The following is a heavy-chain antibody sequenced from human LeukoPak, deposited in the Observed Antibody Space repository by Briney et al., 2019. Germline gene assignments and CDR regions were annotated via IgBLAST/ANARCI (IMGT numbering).Heavy chain of an antibody. CDR3: ARTSTYYDFWSGYRDFDY. D-gene: IGHD3-3*01. J-gene: IGHJ4*02. CDR1: GGSISSGDYY. CDR2: IYYSGST. V-gene: IGHV4-30-4*08. Sequence: SQTLSLTCTVSGGSISSGDYYWSWLRQPPGKGLEWIGNIYYSGSTYYNPSLKSRVTISVDTSKNQFSLKLSSVTAADTAVYYCARTSTYYDFWSGYRDFDYWGQGTLVTVSS.